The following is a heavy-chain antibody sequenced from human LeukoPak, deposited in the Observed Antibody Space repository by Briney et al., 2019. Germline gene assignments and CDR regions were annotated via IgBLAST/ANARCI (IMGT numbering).Heavy chain of an antibody. Sequence: SETLSLTCAVYGGSFSGYYWSWIRQPPGKGPEWIGEINHSGSTNYNPSLKSRVTISVDTSKNQFSLKLSSVTAADTAVYYCARGIYYDSSGYHLFDYWGQGTLVTVSS. J-gene: IGHJ4*02. V-gene: IGHV4-34*01. CDR1: GGSFSGYY. D-gene: IGHD3-22*01. CDR2: INHSGST. CDR3: ARGIYYDSSGYHLFDY.